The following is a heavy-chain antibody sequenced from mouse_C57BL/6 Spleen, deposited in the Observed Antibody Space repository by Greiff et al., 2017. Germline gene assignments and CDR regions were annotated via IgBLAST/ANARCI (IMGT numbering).Heavy chain of an antibody. V-gene: IGHV1-76*01. Sequence: VQLQQSGAELVRPGASVKLSCKASGYTFTDYYINWVKQRPGQGLEWIARIYPGSGNTYYNEKFKGKATLTAEKSSSTAYMQLSSLTSEDSAVYFCARDRNYGYFGYWGQGATLTVSS. D-gene: IGHD1-1*02. CDR2: IYPGSGNT. CDR3: ARDRNYGYFGY. J-gene: IGHJ2*01. CDR1: GYTFTDYY.